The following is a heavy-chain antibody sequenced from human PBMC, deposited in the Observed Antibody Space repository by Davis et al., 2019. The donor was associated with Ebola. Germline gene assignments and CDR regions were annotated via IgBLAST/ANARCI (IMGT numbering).Heavy chain of an antibody. V-gene: IGHV4-34*01. J-gene: IGHJ5*02. D-gene: IGHD3-10*01. Sequence: MPGGSLRLSCAVYGGSFSGYYWSWIRQPPGKGLEWIGEINHSGSTNYNPSLKSRVTISVDTSKNQFSLKLSSVTAADTAVYYCARGIGSGSYYSPWGQGTLVTVSS. CDR3: ARGIGSGSYYSP. CDR2: INHSGST. CDR1: GGSFSGYY.